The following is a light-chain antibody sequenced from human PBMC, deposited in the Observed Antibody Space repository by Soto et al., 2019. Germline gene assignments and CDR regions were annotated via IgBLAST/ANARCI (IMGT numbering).Light chain of an antibody. CDR3: SSYAGGNNWV. CDR1: SSDISGHNY. CDR2: EVS. J-gene: IGLJ3*02. Sequence: QSVLTQPPSASGSPGQSVTISCTGASSDISGHNYVSWYQQHPGKAPKLTIYEVSKRPSWVPDRFSASKSGNTASLTVSGLQAEDEADYYCSSYAGGNNWVFGGGTQLTVL. V-gene: IGLV2-8*01.